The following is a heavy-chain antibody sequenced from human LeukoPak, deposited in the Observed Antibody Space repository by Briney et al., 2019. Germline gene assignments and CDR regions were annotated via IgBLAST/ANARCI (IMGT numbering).Heavy chain of an antibody. D-gene: IGHD2-15*01. V-gene: IGHV1-2*02. CDR3: AKEADIVSFDL. CDR1: RYTFTGNH. Sequence: GASVKVSCKASRYTFTGNHVHWVRQAPGKGIEWMGWINPNSGGTKYAQKFQDRVTMTSDTSISTAYMELSGLRSDDTAVYFCAKEADIVSFDLWGRGTLVTVSS. CDR2: INPNSGGT. J-gene: IGHJ2*01.